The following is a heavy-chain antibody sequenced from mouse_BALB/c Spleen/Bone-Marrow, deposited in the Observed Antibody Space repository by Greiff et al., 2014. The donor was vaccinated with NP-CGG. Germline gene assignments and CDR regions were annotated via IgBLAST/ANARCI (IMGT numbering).Heavy chain of an antibody. D-gene: IGHD2-3*01. CDR3: ARGWLLSWFAY. Sequence: VQLKESGPELVKPGASVKISCKASGYTFSDYNMHWVKQSHGKSLEWIGNIYPYNGGTGYNQKFKRKATLTVDNSSNTAYMELRSLTSEDSAVYHCARGWLLSWFAYWSQGTLVTVSA. V-gene: IGHV1S29*02. J-gene: IGHJ3*01. CDR1: GYTFSDYN. CDR2: IYPYNGGT.